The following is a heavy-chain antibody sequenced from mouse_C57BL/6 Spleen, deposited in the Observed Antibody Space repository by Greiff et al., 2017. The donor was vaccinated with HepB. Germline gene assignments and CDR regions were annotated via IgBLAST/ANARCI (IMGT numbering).Heavy chain of an antibody. Sequence: EVMLVESGAELVRPGASVKLSCTASGFNIKDDYMHWVKQRPEQGLEWIGWIDPENGDTEYASKFQGKATITADTSSNTAYLQLSSLTSEDTAVYYCTTYGNYRYYYAMDYWGQGTSVTVSS. V-gene: IGHV14-4*01. CDR3: TTYGNYRYYYAMDY. CDR1: GFNIKDDY. CDR2: IDPENGDT. D-gene: IGHD2-1*01. J-gene: IGHJ4*01.